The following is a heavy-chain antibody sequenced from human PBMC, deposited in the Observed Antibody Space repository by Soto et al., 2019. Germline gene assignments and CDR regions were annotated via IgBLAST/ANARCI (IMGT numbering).Heavy chain of an antibody. V-gene: IGHV4-39*01. Sequence: SETLSLTCTVSGGSISSSSYYWGWIRQPPGKGLEWIGSIYYSGSTYYNPSLKSRVTISVDTSKNQFSLKLSSVTAADTAVYYCARLRRLTGTTPPLNIDYWGQGTLVTVSS. CDR3: ARLRRLTGTTPPLNIDY. CDR2: IYYSGST. J-gene: IGHJ4*02. D-gene: IGHD1-7*01. CDR1: GGSISSSSYY.